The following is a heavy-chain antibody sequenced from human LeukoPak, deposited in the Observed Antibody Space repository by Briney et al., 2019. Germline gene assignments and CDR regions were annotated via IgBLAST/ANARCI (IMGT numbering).Heavy chain of an antibody. D-gene: IGHD4-11*01. CDR1: GGSLSSGGYY. Sequence: SETLSLTCTVSGGSLSSGGYYWSWIRQHPGKGLEWIGYIYYSGSTYYNPSLKSRVTISVDTSKNQFSLKLSSVTAADTAVYYCARGQSRKYNWFDPWGQGTLVTVSS. CDR2: IYYSGST. CDR3: ARGQSRKYNWFDP. J-gene: IGHJ5*02. V-gene: IGHV4-31*03.